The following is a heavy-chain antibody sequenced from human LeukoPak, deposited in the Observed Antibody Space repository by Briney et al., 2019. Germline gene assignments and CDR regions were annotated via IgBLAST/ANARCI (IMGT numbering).Heavy chain of an antibody. CDR1: GYTFTSYG. J-gene: IGHJ5*02. CDR2: ISAYNGNT. Sequence: ASVKVSCKASGYTFTSYGISWVRQAPGQGLEWMGWISAYNGNTNYAQKLQGRVTMTTDTSTSTAYMELRSLRSDDTAVYYCARDSGSYSGGVVAFDPWGQGTLVTVSS. D-gene: IGHD1-26*01. V-gene: IGHV1-18*01. CDR3: ARDSGSYSGGVVAFDP.